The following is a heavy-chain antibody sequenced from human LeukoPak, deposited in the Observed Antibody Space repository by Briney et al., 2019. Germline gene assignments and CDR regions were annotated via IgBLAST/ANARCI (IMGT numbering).Heavy chain of an antibody. J-gene: IGHJ4*02. CDR2: ISTRSRTI. D-gene: IGHD1-26*01. CDR1: GFTFNNYS. CDR3: ARDLSSGSYSFDY. Sequence: GGSLRLSYAASGFTFNNYSMNWVRQAPGKGLEWVSYISTRSRTIYYADSVKGRFTISRDNAKNSLYLQMNSLGDEDTAVYYCARDLSSGSYSFDYWGQGTLVTVSS. V-gene: IGHV3-48*02.